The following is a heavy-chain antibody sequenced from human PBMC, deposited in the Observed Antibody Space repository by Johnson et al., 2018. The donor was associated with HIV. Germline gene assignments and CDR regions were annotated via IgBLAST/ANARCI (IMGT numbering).Heavy chain of an antibody. CDR1: GFTFSNAW. D-gene: IGHD3-10*01. CDR3: TTDYYGSGSYYNSDAFDI. V-gene: IGHV3-15*01. J-gene: IGHJ3*02. CDR2: IKSKTDGGTT. Sequence: VQLVESGGGVVQPGRSLRLSCAASGFTFSNAWMSWVRQAPGKGLEWVGRIKSKTDGGTTDYAAPVKGRFTISRDDSKNTLYLHMNSLKTEDTAVYYCTTDYYGSGSYYNSDAFDIWGQGTMVTVSS.